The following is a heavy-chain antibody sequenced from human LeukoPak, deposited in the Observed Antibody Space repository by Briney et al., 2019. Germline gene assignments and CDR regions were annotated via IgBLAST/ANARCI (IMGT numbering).Heavy chain of an antibody. J-gene: IGHJ4*02. CDR1: GGSISSGGYS. CDR2: IYHSGST. Sequence: SETLSLTCAVSGGSISSGGYSWSWIRQPPGKGLEWIGYIYHSGSTYYNPSLKSRVTISVDRSKNQFSLKLSSVTAADTAVYYCTGKMVDWLSQGGVDYWGQGTLVTVSS. V-gene: IGHV4-30-2*01. D-gene: IGHD3-9*01. CDR3: TGKMVDWLSQGGVDY.